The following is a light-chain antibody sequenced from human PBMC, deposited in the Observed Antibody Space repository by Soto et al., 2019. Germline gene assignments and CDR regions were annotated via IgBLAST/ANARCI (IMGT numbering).Light chain of an antibody. V-gene: IGKV3-20*01. CDR2: GAS. J-gene: IGKJ5*01. CDR1: QSVSSY. Sequence: EIVLTQSPATLSSSFGERATLSCRASQSVSSYLAWYQQKPGQAPRLLIYGASSRDTGIPDRFSGSGSGTDCTLTISGLQTEDFAVYYCQQYGSSPLTFGQGTRLEIK. CDR3: QQYGSSPLT.